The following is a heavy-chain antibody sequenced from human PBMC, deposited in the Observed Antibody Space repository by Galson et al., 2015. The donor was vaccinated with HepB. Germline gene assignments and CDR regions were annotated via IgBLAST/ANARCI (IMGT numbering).Heavy chain of an antibody. J-gene: IGHJ6*02. CDR2: IDTGDPYT. CDR3: ARRYCTSSSCSGVHFYYYGLDV. D-gene: IGHD2-8*01. CDR1: GYTFSNYW. V-gene: IGHV5-10-1*01. Sequence: QSGAEVKKPGESVRISCQGSGYTFSNYWITWVRQVPGKGLEWLGRIDTGDPYTNLNPSFEGRVTMSVDRSIDTAYLQWSGLRTSDTGIYYCARRYCTSSSCSGVHFYYYGLDVWGQGTTVTVSS.